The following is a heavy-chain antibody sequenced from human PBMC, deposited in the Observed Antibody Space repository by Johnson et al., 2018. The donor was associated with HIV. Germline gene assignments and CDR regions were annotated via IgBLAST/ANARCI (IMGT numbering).Heavy chain of an antibody. CDR1: GFTFSSYD. CDR3: ARDQGGNHNAFDI. V-gene: IGHV3-13*01. J-gene: IGHJ3*02. Sequence: VQLVESGGGVVQPGGSLRLSCAASGFTFSSYDMHWVRQTTGKVLQWVSGIGTAGDTYYSGSVKGRFTISRENAKKSLYLQMNSLRAEDTAVYYCARDQGGNHNAFDIWGQGTMVTVSS. CDR2: IGTAGDT. D-gene: IGHD1-14*01.